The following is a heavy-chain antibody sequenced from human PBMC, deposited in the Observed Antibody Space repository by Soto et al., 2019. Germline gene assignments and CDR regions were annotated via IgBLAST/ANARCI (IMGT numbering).Heavy chain of an antibody. D-gene: IGHD3-10*01. V-gene: IGHV4-39*01. CDR2: IYYSGRT. CDR1: GGSISGDY. J-gene: IGHJ4*02. Sequence: QLQLQESGPGLVKPSETLSLTCTVSGGSISGDYWCWIRQPPGKGLEWIATIYYSGRTFYNPSLESRVTIYVDTSRDQFSLKLTSVTAADTAVYYCARLPRTTTSGSGTDFWGQGTLVTVSS. CDR3: ARLPRTTTSGSGTDF.